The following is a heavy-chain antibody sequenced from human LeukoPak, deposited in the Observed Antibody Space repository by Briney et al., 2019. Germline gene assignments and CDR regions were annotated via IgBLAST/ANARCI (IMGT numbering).Heavy chain of an antibody. D-gene: IGHD6-19*01. Sequence: GGSLRLSCAASGLIFSTYAMSWVRQAPGKGLEWVAVIWYDGSSKYYTDSVKGRFTISRDNSKDTLYLQMNSLRADDTGIYYCARSGGRGWYPADYWGQGTLVTVSS. V-gene: IGHV3-33*08. CDR1: GLIFSTYA. CDR2: IWYDGSSK. J-gene: IGHJ4*02. CDR3: ARSGGRGWYPADY.